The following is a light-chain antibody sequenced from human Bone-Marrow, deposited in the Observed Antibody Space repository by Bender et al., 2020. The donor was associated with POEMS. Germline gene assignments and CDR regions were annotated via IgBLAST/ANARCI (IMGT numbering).Light chain of an antibody. CDR2: EAR. CDR1: SSDVGSSDF. Sequence: QSALTQPASVSGSPGQSITISCTGSSSDVGSSDFVSWYQQHPDKAPKLIIYEARKRPSGVSNRFSGSKSGNMASLTISGLQADDEADYYCCSFAGAANVFGTGTKVTVL. CDR3: CSFAGAANV. V-gene: IGLV2-23*01. J-gene: IGLJ1*01.